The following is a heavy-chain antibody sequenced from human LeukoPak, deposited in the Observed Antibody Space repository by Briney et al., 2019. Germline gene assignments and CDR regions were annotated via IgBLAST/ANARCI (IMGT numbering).Heavy chain of an antibody. V-gene: IGHV3-66*01. D-gene: IGHD3-22*01. CDR3: ATPRSGYYYYFDY. CDR1: GFTVSSNY. CDR2: IYGAGST. Sequence: GGSLRLSCAASGFTVSSNYMSWVRQAPGKGLEWDSVIYGAGSTYYADSVKGRFTISRDNSKNTLYLQMNSLRAEDTAVYYCATPRSGYYYYFDYWGQGTLVTVSS. J-gene: IGHJ4*02.